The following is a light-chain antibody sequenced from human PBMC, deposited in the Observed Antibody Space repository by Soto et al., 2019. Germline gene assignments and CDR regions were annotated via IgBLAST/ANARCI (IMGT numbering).Light chain of an antibody. CDR1: QSVLFSSNNKNY. CDR3: QQYYGTPLT. V-gene: IGKV4-1*01. CDR2: WAS. Sequence: DIVMTQSPDSLAVSLGERATINCKSSQSVLFSSNNKNYLAWYQQKPGQPPKLLIYWASTRESGVPDRFSGSGSGTDFTLTISSLQAEDVAVYYCQQYYGTPLTFGQGTKVEIK. J-gene: IGKJ1*01.